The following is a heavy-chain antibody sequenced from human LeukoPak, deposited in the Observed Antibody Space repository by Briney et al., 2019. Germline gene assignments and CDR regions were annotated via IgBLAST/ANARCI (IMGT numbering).Heavy chain of an antibody. CDR3: ARRRWGLDY. CDR1: GGTLNSYY. CDR2: IYYSGST. Sequence: PSETLSLTCTVSGGTLNSYYWSWIRQPPGKGLEWIGYIYYSGSTNYNPSLKSRVTISVDTSKNQFSLRLSSVTAADTAVYYCARRRWGLDYWGQGTLVTVSS. V-gene: IGHV4-59*08. D-gene: IGHD4-23*01. J-gene: IGHJ4*02.